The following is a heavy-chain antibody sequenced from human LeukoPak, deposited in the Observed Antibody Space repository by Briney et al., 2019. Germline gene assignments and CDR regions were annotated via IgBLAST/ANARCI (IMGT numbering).Heavy chain of an antibody. CDR3: ARDLQYLLLMGEIDY. D-gene: IGHD2-2*01. CDR2: ISYDGSNK. J-gene: IGHJ4*02. Sequence: GGTLRLSCAASGLTFSTYAMHWVRQAPGKGLEWVALISYDGSNKYYADSVKGRFTISRDNSKNTLYLQLNSLRAEDTAVYYCARDLQYLLLMGEIDYWGQGTLVTVSS. V-gene: IGHV3-30*04. CDR1: GLTFSTYA.